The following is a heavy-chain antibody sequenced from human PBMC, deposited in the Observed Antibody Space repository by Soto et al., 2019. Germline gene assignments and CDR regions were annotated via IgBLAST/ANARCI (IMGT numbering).Heavy chain of an antibody. D-gene: IGHD4-17*01. CDR1: GYTFTSYG. Sequence: ASVKVSCKASGYTFTSYGISWVRQAPGQGLEWMGWISAYNGNTNYAQKLQGRVTMTTDTSTSTAYMELRSPRSDDTAVYYCARCPSRDYVDYYYYYYMDVWGKGTTVTVSS. CDR2: ISAYNGNT. CDR3: ARCPSRDYVDYYYYYYMDV. V-gene: IGHV1-18*01. J-gene: IGHJ6*03.